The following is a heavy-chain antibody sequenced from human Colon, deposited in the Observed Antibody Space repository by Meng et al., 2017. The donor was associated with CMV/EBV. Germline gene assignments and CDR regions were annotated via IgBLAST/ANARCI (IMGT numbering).Heavy chain of an antibody. Sequence: GESLKISCIGSGFNVRNYNMNWVRQAPGKGLEWVALISYDGTTIYYADSVKGRFSISRDNSESTAYLQMDRLRRDDSGIYYCARENIAVAGTSFDYWGPGARVTVSS. J-gene: IGHJ4*02. D-gene: IGHD6-19*01. CDR1: GFNVRNYN. V-gene: IGHV3-30*03. CDR3: ARENIAVAGTSFDY. CDR2: ISYDGTTI.